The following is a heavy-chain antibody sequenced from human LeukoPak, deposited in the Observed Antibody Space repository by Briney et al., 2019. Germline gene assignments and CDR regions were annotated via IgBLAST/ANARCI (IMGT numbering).Heavy chain of an antibody. V-gene: IGHV1-8*01. J-gene: IGHJ4*02. D-gene: IGHD7-27*01. Sequence: ASVKVSCKASGYTFTSYDFNWVRQATGQRPEWMGWMSPNSGDTGYAQKFQDRVTMTRNTSISTAYMEPSSLRSDDTAVYYCARGPPNWGYDYWGPGTLVTVSS. CDR1: GYTFTSYD. CDR3: ARGPPNWGYDY. CDR2: MSPNSGDT.